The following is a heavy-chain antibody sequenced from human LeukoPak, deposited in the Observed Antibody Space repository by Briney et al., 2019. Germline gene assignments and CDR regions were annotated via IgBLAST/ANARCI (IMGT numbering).Heavy chain of an antibody. CDR3: AKDDESGPFDY. Sequence: GGSLRLSCAASGFTFSSYGKHWVRQAPGKGLEWVAVIPYDGSNKYYADSVKGRFTISRDNSKNTLYLQMNSLRAEDTAVYYCAKDDESGPFDYWGQGTLVTVSS. V-gene: IGHV3-30*18. CDR1: GFTFSSYG. D-gene: IGHD1-26*01. J-gene: IGHJ4*02. CDR2: IPYDGSNK.